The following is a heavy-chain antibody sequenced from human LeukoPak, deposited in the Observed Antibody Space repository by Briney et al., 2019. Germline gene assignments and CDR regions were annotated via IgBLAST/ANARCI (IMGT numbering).Heavy chain of an antibody. D-gene: IGHD5-12*01. CDR3: ARIEVSGHDSLY. CDR1: GYTFTSYG. V-gene: IGHV1-18*01. Sequence: ASLKLSCTASGYTFTSYGMSWVRQAPGKGLEWMGCINDYEGNTNYAQKLKGSVTMSTDTSKNTPYMEMRRLRSDDTAVYLCARIEVSGHDSLYWGPGTLGTVSS. CDR2: INDYEGNT. J-gene: IGHJ4*03.